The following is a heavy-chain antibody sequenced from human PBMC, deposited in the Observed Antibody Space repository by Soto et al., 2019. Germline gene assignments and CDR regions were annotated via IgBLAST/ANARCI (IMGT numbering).Heavy chain of an antibody. CDR2: IYHSGST. CDR3: ARDDSSGYYYY. Sequence: ASETLSLTCAVSGGSISSGGYSWSWIRRPPGKGLEWIGYIYHSGSTYYNPSLKSRVTISVDRSKNQFSLKLSSVTAADTAVYYCARDDSSGYYYYWGQGTLVTVSS. D-gene: IGHD3-22*01. CDR1: GGSISSGGYS. V-gene: IGHV4-30-2*01. J-gene: IGHJ4*02.